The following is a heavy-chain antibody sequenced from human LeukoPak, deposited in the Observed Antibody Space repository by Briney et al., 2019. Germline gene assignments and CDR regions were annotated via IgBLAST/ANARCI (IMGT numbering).Heavy chain of an antibody. CDR2: MNPNSGNT. D-gene: IGHD6-6*01. CDR3: AREGKQLAEDYYYGMDV. V-gene: IGHV1-8*01. J-gene: IGHJ6*02. CDR1: GYTFTSYD. Sequence: ASVKVSCKASGYTFTSYDINWVRQATGQGLEWMGWMNPNSGNTGYAQKFQGRVTMTRNTSISTAYMELSSLRSEDTAVYYCAREGKQLAEDYYYGMDVWGQGTTVTVS.